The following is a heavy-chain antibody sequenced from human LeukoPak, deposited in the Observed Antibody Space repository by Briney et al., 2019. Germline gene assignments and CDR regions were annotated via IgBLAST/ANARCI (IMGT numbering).Heavy chain of an antibody. D-gene: IGHD4-17*01. CDR2: ISSSCSYI. CDR1: GFTFSRYN. CDR3: TREDYADAFDI. V-gene: IGHV3-21*01. Sequence: GGSLRLSCAASGFTFSRYNMNWVGQAPGKGLEWVSSISSSCSYIYYAASVKGRFTNSRDNAKNTLYLKMNSLRAENTAVYYCTREDYADAFDIWSQGTMVTVSS. J-gene: IGHJ3*02.